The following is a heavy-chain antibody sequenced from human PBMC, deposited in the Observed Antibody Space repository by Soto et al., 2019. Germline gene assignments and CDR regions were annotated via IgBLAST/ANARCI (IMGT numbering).Heavy chain of an antibody. V-gene: IGHV3-30-3*01. D-gene: IGHD3-22*01. J-gene: IGHJ4*02. CDR1: GFTFSSYA. Sequence: GGSLRLSCAASGFTFSSYAMHWVRQAPGKGLEWVAVISYDGSNKYYADSVKGRFTISRDNSKNTLYLQMNSLRAEDTAVYYCARGSSGRLDYWGQGTLVTVSS. CDR3: ARGSSGRLDY. CDR2: ISYDGSNK.